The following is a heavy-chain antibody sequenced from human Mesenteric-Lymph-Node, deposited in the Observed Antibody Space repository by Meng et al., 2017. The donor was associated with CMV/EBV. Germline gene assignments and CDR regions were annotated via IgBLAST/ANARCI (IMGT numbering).Heavy chain of an antibody. D-gene: IGHD3-22*01. CDR2: IDWHSGQI. CDR1: GFTFDDYA. Sequence: SLKISCAASGFTFDDYAMHWVRQAPGKGLEWVSGIDWHSGQIGYADSMKGRFTISRDNAKNSLSLQMNSLRPEDTAFYYCARDGNYYETSGYYSPRQFDYWGQGTLVTVSS. V-gene: IGHV3-9*01. CDR3: ARDGNYYETSGYYSPRQFDY. J-gene: IGHJ4*02.